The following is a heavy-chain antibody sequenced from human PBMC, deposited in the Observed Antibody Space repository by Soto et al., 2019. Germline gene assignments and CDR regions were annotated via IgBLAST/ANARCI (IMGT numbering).Heavy chain of an antibody. J-gene: IGHJ5*02. D-gene: IGHD3-22*01. CDR3: AKDALRYYDSSGYYLNWFDP. V-gene: IGHV3-30*18. CDR2: ISYDGSNK. CDR1: GFTFSSYG. Sequence: PGGSLRLSCAASGFTFSSYGMHWVRQAPGKGLEWVAVISYDGSNKYYADSVKGRFTISRDNSKNTLYLQMNSLRAEDTAVYYCAKDALRYYDSSGYYLNWFDPWGQGTLVTVSS.